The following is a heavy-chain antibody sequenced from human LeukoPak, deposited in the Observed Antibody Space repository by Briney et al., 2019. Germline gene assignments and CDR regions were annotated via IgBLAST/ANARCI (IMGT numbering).Heavy chain of an antibody. CDR2: ISSSSSYI. CDR3: ASLTYSGSDGAFDY. Sequence: GGSLRLSCAASGFTFSSYSMNWVRQAPGKGLEWVSSISSSSSYIYYADSVKGQFTISRDNAKNSLYLQMNSLRAEDTAVYYCASLTYSGSDGAFDYWGQGTLVTVSS. CDR1: GFTFSSYS. J-gene: IGHJ4*02. D-gene: IGHD1-26*01. V-gene: IGHV3-21*01.